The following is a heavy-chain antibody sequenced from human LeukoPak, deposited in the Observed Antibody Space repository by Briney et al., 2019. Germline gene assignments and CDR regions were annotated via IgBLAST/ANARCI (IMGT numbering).Heavy chain of an antibody. CDR2: MNLNSGNT. CDR1: RYASTSYE. D-gene: IGHD1/OR15-1a*01. CDR3: ARGWAAVRGTTVNDY. J-gene: IGHJ4*02. Sequence: ASVKVSRTPSRYASTSYEINWVRQATGQGLEWMGWMNLNSGNTGYAQTFQGRVTMTRDTSMSTAYMELSSLRSQDPAVYYCARGWAAVRGTTVNDYWGQGTLVTVSS. V-gene: IGHV1-8*01.